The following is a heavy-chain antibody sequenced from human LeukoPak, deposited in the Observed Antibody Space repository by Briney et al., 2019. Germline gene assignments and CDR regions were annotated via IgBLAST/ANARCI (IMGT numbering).Heavy chain of an antibody. CDR1: GGSISSSSYY. D-gene: IGHD2-15*01. Sequence: SETLSLTCTVSGGSISSSSYYWGWIRQPPGKGLEWIGSIYYSGSTYYNPSLKSRVTISVDTSKNQFSLKLSSVTAADTAVYYCARRPAAARDIEWWVPAYYFDYWGQGTLVTVSS. V-gene: IGHV4-39*01. CDR2: IYYSGST. CDR3: ARRPAAARDIEWWVPAYYFDY. J-gene: IGHJ4*02.